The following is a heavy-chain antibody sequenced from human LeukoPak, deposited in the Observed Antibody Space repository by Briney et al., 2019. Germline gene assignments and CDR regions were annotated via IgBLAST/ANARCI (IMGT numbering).Heavy chain of an antibody. CDR3: ARDRDDYGEYHGG. Sequence: SHTLSLTCTVSGGSVSSYYWSWIRPPAGKGLEWIGRISNSGSTNINPSLKSRVTMSVDTSKNHFSLRLSSVTAEDTAVYYCARDRDDYGEYHGGWGQGTLVTVSS. D-gene: IGHD4-17*01. CDR2: ISNSGST. CDR1: GGSVSSYY. J-gene: IGHJ4*02. V-gene: IGHV4-4*07.